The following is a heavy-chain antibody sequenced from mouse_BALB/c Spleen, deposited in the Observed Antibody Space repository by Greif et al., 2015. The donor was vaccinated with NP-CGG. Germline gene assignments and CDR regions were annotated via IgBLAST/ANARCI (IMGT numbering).Heavy chain of an antibody. CDR1: GYTFTSYW. J-gene: IGHJ2*01. CDR2: INPSTGYT. Sequence: QVQLQQSGAELAKPGASVKMSCKASGYTFTSYWMHWVKQRPGQGLEWIGYINPSTGYTEYNQKFKDKATLTADKSSSTAYMQLSSLTSEDSAVHYCASYYGSSYFDYWGQGTTLTVSS. V-gene: IGHV1-7*01. D-gene: IGHD1-1*01. CDR3: ASYYGSSYFDY.